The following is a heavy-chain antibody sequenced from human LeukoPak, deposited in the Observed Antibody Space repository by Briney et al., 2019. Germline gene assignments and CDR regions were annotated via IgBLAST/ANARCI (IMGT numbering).Heavy chain of an antibody. J-gene: IGHJ4*02. Sequence: PGGSLRLSCAASGFTFSSYEMNWVRQAPGKGLEWVSYISSSGSTIYYAASVKGRFTISRDNAKNSLYLQMNSLRAEDTAVYYCARGSTTGTFDYWGQGTLVTVSS. D-gene: IGHD1-1*01. CDR2: ISSSGSTI. V-gene: IGHV3-48*03. CDR3: ARGSTTGTFDY. CDR1: GFTFSSYE.